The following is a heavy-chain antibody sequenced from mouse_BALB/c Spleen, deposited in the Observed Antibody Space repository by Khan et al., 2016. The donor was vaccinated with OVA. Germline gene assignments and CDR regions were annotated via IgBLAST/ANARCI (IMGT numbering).Heavy chain of an antibody. CDR2: ISSGGTYT. D-gene: IGHD2-1*01. J-gene: IGHJ1*01. CDR1: GFSFSSYT. CDR3: TRDGNYAHWYFDV. V-gene: IGHV5-6-4*01. Sequence: EVELVESGGGLVKPGGSLKLSCAASGFSFSSYTMSWVRQTQEKRLEWVATISSGGTYTYYHDSVKGRFTLSRDNAKNTLYRQRSSRKAEDTAMYYCTRDGNYAHWYFDVWGAGTTVTVSA.